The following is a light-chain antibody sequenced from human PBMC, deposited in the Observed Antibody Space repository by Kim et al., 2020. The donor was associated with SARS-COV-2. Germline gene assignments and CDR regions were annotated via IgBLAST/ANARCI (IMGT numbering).Light chain of an antibody. J-gene: IGLJ2*01. CDR3: NSRDSSDNRVI. CDR2: AKN. Sequence: LGHTVRITCQRDSLSKFHASWYQQQPGQDPLLVLFAKNNRPSGIPERFSGSRSGNTASLTITGAQAEDEADYYCNSRDSSDNRVIFGGGTQLTVL. CDR1: SLSKFH. V-gene: IGLV3-19*01.